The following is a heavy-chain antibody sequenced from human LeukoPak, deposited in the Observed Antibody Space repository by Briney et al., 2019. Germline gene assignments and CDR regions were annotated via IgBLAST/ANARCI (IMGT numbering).Heavy chain of an antibody. J-gene: IGHJ4*02. CDR1: GGSISTYY. Sequence: SETLSLTCTVSGGSISTYYWTWIRQPPGKGLEWIGEINHSGSTNYNPSLKSRVTISVDTSKNQFSLKLSSVTAADTAVYYCARGIAAAVPFDYWGQGTLVTVSS. CDR3: ARGIAAAVPFDY. V-gene: IGHV4-34*01. CDR2: INHSGST. D-gene: IGHD6-13*01.